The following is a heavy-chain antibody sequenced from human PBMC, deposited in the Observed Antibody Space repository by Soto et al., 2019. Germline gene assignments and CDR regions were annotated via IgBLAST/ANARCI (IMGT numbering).Heavy chain of an antibody. D-gene: IGHD6-13*01. Sequence: QVQLVESGGGVVQPGRSLRLSCAASGFTFSSYGMHWVRQAPGKGLEWVAVIWYDGSNKYYADSVKGRFTISRDNSKNTLYLQMNSLRAEDTAVYYCAREFRLTRSSRGAAGYYYSGMDVWGQGPTVTVSS. CDR2: IWYDGSNK. V-gene: IGHV3-33*01. J-gene: IGHJ6*02. CDR3: AREFRLTRSSRGAAGYYYSGMDV. CDR1: GFTFSSYG.